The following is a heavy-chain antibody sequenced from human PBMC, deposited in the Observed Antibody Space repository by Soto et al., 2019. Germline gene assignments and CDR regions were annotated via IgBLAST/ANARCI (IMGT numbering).Heavy chain of an antibody. CDR3: ARDFHCSSTSCYGLDP. CDR2: ITPNSGGT. CDR1: GYTFTGYY. J-gene: IGHJ5*02. V-gene: IGHV1-2*04. D-gene: IGHD2-2*01. Sequence: QVQLVQSGAEVKKPGASVKVSCKASGYTFTGYYMHWVRQAPGQGLEWMGWITPNSGGTNYAQKFQGWVTMTRDTSISTAYMELSRLRSDDTAVYYCARDFHCSSTSCYGLDPWGQGTLVTVSS.